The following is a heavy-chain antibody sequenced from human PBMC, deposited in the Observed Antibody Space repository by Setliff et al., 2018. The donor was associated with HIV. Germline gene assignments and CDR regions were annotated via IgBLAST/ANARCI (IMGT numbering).Heavy chain of an antibody. D-gene: IGHD2-2*01. CDR1: RGSISRYY. Sequence: PSETLSLTCTVSRGSISRYYWSWIRQPPGKGLEWIGYIYYTGTTNYNPSLKSRVTISVDTSKNQFSLKLTSLTAADTAVYYYARDWPPYAVDVLGAFDRWGQGTMVTVSS. CDR3: ARDWPPYAVDVLGAFDR. CDR2: IYYTGTT. V-gene: IGHV4-59*01. J-gene: IGHJ3*02.